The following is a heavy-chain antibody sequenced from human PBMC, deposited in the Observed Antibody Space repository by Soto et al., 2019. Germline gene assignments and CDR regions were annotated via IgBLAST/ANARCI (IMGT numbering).Heavy chain of an antibody. D-gene: IGHD3-9*01. J-gene: IGHJ5*02. Sequence: ASLKVSCKASGYTFTSYGISWVRDAPGQGLEWMGWISAYNGNTNYAQKLQGRVTMTTDTSTSTAYMELRSLRSDDTAVYDCARVRLNYDILTGYLTNWFDPWGQGTLVTVX. CDR2: ISAYNGNT. V-gene: IGHV1-18*04. CDR3: ARVRLNYDILTGYLTNWFDP. CDR1: GYTFTSYG.